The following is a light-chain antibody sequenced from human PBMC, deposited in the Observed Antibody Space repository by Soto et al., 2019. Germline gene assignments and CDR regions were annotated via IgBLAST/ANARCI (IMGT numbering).Light chain of an antibody. V-gene: IGKV1-39*01. CDR1: QRIATF. CDR3: QQSYSAPLT. J-gene: IGKJ4*01. CDR2: GAS. Sequence: DIQVTQSPSSLSASVGDRVTIACRASQRIATFLNWFQHKPGKAPKLLIYGASTLQTGVPSRFNGSGSGTDFTLTISSLQPEDFATYSCQQSYSAPLTFGGGTNVEIK.